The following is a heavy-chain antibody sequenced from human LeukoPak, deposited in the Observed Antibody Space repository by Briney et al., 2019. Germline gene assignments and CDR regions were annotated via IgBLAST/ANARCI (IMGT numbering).Heavy chain of an antibody. CDR1: GGSFSGYY. CDR2: INHSGST. J-gene: IGHJ5*02. V-gene: IGHV4-34*01. CDR3: AREQLPSGWYSFWFDP. D-gene: IGHD6-19*01. Sequence: SETLSLTCAVYGGSFSGYYWSWIRQPPGKGLEWIGEINHSGSTNYNPSLKSRVTISVDTSKNQFSPKLSSVTAADTAVYYCAREQLPSGWYSFWFDPWGQGTLVTVSS.